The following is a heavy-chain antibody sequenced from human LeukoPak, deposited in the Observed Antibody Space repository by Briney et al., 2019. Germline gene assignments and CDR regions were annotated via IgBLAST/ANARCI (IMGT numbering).Heavy chain of an antibody. J-gene: IGHJ4*02. Sequence: PSETLSLTCTVSGGSISSGGYYWSWIRQHPGKGLEWIGYIYYSGSTNHNPSLKSRVTISVDTSKNQFSLKLSSVTAADTAVYYCAREAWYYYDSRGRRFDYWGQGTLVTVSS. CDR2: IYYSGST. CDR3: AREAWYYYDSRGRRFDY. CDR1: GGSISSGGYY. V-gene: IGHV4-61*08. D-gene: IGHD3-22*01.